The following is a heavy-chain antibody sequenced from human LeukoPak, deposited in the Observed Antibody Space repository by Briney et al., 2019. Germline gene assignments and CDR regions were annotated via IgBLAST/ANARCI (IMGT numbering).Heavy chain of an antibody. CDR3: ARILDSGLADY. D-gene: IGHD3-22*01. Sequence: SETLSLTCTVSGGSISSSSYYWGWIRQPPGKGLEWIGSIYYSGRTNYNPSLKSRVTISVDTSNNQFSLKLNSVTAADTAVYYCARILDSGLADYWGQGTLVTVSS. V-gene: IGHV4-39*07. CDR1: GGSISSSSYY. J-gene: IGHJ4*02. CDR2: IYYSGRT.